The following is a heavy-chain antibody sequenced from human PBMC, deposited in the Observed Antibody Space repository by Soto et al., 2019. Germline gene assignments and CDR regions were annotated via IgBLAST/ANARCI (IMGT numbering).Heavy chain of an antibody. CDR2: ISHDGTNK. V-gene: IGHV3-30-3*01. J-gene: IGHJ5*02. CDR1: GFTFSTFA. Sequence: GGSLRLSCAASGFTFSTFALHWVRQAPGKGLEWVALISHDGTNKYFADSVKGRFTISGDNSKNTLYMQMNSLRVEDTAVYYCSIDGLPADLNSGVYWFDPWGQGTLVTVSS. CDR3: SIDGLPADLNSGVYWFDP. D-gene: IGHD1-26*01.